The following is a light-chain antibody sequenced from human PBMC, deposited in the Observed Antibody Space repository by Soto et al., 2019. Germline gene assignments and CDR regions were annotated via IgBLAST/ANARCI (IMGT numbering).Light chain of an antibody. CDR3: MQALQTPP. CDR2: LGS. J-gene: IGKJ2*01. V-gene: IGKV2-28*01. CDR1: QSLLHSSGYMY. Sequence: DLVMTQSPLSLPVTPGEPASISCRSSQSLLHSSGYMYLDWYLQKPGQSPQLLIYLGSNRASGVPDRFSGSGSATDLTLKISRVQAEDVGLSNCMQALQTPPFGQGTKLEIK.